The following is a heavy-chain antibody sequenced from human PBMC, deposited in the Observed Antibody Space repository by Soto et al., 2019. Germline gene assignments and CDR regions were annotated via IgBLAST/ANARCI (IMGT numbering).Heavy chain of an antibody. Sequence: EVQLVESGGGLVQPGGSLRLSCAASGFTFSTYDMHWVRQATGKGLEWVSGIGTAGDTYYAGSVKGRFTISRENAKNSLYLKMNSLRAGDTAVYYCTRGALGFDYWGPGALVTVSS. CDR1: GFTFSTYD. V-gene: IGHV3-13*04. CDR3: TRGALGFDY. J-gene: IGHJ4*02. CDR2: IGTAGDT. D-gene: IGHD7-27*01.